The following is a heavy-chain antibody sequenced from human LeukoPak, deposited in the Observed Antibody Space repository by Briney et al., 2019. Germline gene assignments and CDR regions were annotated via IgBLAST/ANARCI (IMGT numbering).Heavy chain of an antibody. CDR3: AKGHYYDSGSLDY. Sequence: PGGSLRLSCAASGFTVSDNYMTWVRQAPGKGLEWVSSIYSAGATHYAESVKGRFTISRDNSKNTLYVQMNSLRAEDTAVYYCAKGHYYDSGSLDYWGQGTLVTVSS. V-gene: IGHV3-53*01. CDR2: IYSAGAT. CDR1: GFTVSDNY. J-gene: IGHJ4*02. D-gene: IGHD3-10*01.